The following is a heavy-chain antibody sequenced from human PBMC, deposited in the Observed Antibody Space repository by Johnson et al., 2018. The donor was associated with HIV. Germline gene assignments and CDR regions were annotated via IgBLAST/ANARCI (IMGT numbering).Heavy chain of an antibody. CDR2: IWYDGSNK. D-gene: IGHD3-22*01. CDR3: ARTTYYYDSSGPLGRAFDI. V-gene: IGHV3-33*08. CDR1: GFTFSSYA. Sequence: QVQLVESGGGVVQPGRSLRLSCAASGFTFSSYAMHWVRQAPGKGLEWVAVIWYDGSNKYYADYVKGRFTISRDNAKNTLYLQMNSLRAEATALYYCARTTYYYDSSGPLGRAFDIWGQGTMVTVSS. J-gene: IGHJ3*02.